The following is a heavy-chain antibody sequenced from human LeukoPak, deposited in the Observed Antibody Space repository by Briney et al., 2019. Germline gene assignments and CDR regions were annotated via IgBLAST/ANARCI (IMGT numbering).Heavy chain of an antibody. CDR2: ISGDGGST. J-gene: IGHJ4*02. V-gene: IGHV3-43*02. D-gene: IGHD1-26*01. CDR1: GFTFDDYV. Sequence: GGSLRLSCAASGFTFDDYVMHWVRQAPGEGLEWVSLISGDGGSTYYAESVKGRFNISRDNRKNSLYLQMNSLRTEDTALYYCAKDGQVGAAFDYWGQGTLVTVSS. CDR3: AKDGQVGAAFDY.